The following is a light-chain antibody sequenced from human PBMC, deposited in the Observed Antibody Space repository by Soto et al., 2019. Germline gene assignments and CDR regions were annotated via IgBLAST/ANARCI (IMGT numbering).Light chain of an antibody. V-gene: IGKV3-11*01. Sequence: EIVLTQSPATLSLSPGERATLSCRASQSVSSYLAWYQQKPGQAPRLLIYDASNRATGIPARFSGSGSGTDFPRTISSLEPEDFAVYYCQQRSNWPPTFGGGTKVEIK. CDR2: DAS. CDR1: QSVSSY. J-gene: IGKJ4*01. CDR3: QQRSNWPPT.